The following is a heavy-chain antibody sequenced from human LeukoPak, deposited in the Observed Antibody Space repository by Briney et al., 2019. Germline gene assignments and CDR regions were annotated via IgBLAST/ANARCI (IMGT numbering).Heavy chain of an antibody. J-gene: IGHJ4*02. Sequence: PGGSLRLSRAASGFTFSSYWMHWVRQAPGKGLVWVSRINSDGSRTTYADSVKGRFTISRDNAKNSLYLQMNSLRAEDTAVYYCARGNDYYDTSGYYYWGQGTLVTVSS. CDR2: INSDGSRT. CDR1: GFTFSSYW. D-gene: IGHD3-22*01. CDR3: ARGNDYYDTSGYYY. V-gene: IGHV3-74*01.